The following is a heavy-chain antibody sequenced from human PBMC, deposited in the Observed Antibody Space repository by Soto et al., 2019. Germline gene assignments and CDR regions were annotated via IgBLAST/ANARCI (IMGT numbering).Heavy chain of an antibody. D-gene: IGHD3-3*01. CDR1: GYTFTSYD. CDR2: MNPNSGNT. Sequence: QVQLVQSGAEVKKPGASVKVSCKASGYTFTSYDINWVRQATGQGLEWMGWMNPNSGNTGYAQKFQGRVPMTRNTSISTAYMELSSLRSEDTAVYYCARERYYDCWSAVYPLGYYYYMDVWGKGTTVTVSS. CDR3: ARERYYDCWSAVYPLGYYYYMDV. V-gene: IGHV1-8*01. J-gene: IGHJ6*03.